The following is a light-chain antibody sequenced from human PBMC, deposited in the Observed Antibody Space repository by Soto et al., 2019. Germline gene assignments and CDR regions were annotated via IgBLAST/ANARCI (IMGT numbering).Light chain of an antibody. J-gene: IGKJ2*01. Sequence: DIVMTQSPDFLAVSLGERATINCKSSQSVLYSSNNKNYLAWYQQRPGQPPKLLIYWASTRESGVPDRFSGNGSGTEFTLTITSLQAEDVAVYYCQQYESTPPTFGQGTKLEIK. CDR3: QQYESTPPT. CDR2: WAS. CDR1: QSVLYSSNNKNY. V-gene: IGKV4-1*01.